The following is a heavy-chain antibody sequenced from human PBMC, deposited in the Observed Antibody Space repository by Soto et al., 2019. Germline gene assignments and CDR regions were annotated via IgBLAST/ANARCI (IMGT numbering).Heavy chain of an antibody. D-gene: IGHD5-12*01. CDR2: IYHGVTT. CDR1: GGSISSGGYS. J-gene: IGHJ5*02. V-gene: IGHV4-30-2*01. Sequence: PSETLSLTCAVSGGSISSGGYSWSWIRQPPGKGLEWIGYIYHGVTTYYNPSLKSRVTMSVDRSKNQFSLKLSSVTAADTAVYYCARTLRGSTGYIVDWFAPCGQGTLVTVSS. CDR3: ARTLRGSTGYIVDWFAP.